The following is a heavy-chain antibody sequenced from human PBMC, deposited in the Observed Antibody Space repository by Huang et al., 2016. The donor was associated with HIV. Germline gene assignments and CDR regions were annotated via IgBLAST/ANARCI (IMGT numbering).Heavy chain of an antibody. Sequence: EVQLVESGGGLIQPGGSLRLSCAASGFTVSTNYMTWVRQAPGKGLGWVSLIYSGGTTYYADYVKGRFTISRDDSENALYLHMTSLRAGDTAVYYCAKEGDTGAALGYWGQGTLVTVS. CDR2: IYSGGTT. J-gene: IGHJ4*02. D-gene: IGHD2-8*02. V-gene: IGHV3-53*01. CDR1: GFTVSTNY. CDR3: AKEGDTGAALGY.